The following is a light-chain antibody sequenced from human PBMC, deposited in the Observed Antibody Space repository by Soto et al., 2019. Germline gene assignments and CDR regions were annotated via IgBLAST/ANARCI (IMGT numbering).Light chain of an antibody. CDR2: DAS. V-gene: IGKV1-5*01. J-gene: IGKJ1*01. CDR1: QPISSW. CDR3: QQYENYWT. Sequence: DIQMTQSPPTLSASVGDRVTITCRASQPISSWLAWYHQKPGKAPKLLIYDASNLESGVPSGFSGSGSGTEFTLTISSLQPEDFGIYYCQQYENYWTFGQGTKVEIK.